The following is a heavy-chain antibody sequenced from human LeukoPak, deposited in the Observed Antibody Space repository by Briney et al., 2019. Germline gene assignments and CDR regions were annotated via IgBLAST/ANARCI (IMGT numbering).Heavy chain of an antibody. CDR2: INPNSGGT. D-gene: IGHD4-17*01. CDR3: ARDLPLTVTTSDY. V-gene: IGHV1-2*02. CDR1: GYTYTGYY. J-gene: IGHJ4*02. Sequence: ASVKVSCKASGYTYTGYYMHWVRQAPGQGLEWMGWINPNSGGTNYAQKFQGRVTMTRDTSISTAYMELSRLRSDDRAVYYCARDLPLTVTTSDYWGQGTLVTVSS.